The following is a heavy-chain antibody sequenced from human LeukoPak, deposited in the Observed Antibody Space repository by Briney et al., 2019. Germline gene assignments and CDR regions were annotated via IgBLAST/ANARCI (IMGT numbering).Heavy chain of an antibody. V-gene: IGHV3-7*01. D-gene: IGHD6-6*01. J-gene: IGHJ4*02. Sequence: GGSLRLSCAASGFTFSRFWMSWVRQAPGKGLEWVANIKEDGSEKNYLDSVKGRFTVSRDHAKNSLYLQMNSLRAEDTAVYYCASGSEYSSSSYRAFDYWGQGTLVTVSS. CDR3: ASGSEYSSSSYRAFDY. CDR2: IKEDGSEK. CDR1: GFTFSRFW.